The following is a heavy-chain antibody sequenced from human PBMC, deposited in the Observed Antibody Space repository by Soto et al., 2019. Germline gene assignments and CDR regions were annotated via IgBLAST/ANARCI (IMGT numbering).Heavy chain of an antibody. V-gene: IGHV4-59*11. Sequence: SETLSLTCTVSGGSINNHYWSWIRQPPEKGLEWIGYIYNTGSTNYNPSLKSRVTMSVDRSNNQFSLKLSSLTDADTAVYYCARGGWDYGSFDYWGQGTLVTVSS. CDR2: IYNTGST. D-gene: IGHD3-10*01. CDR3: ARGGWDYGSFDY. CDR1: GGSINNHY. J-gene: IGHJ4*02.